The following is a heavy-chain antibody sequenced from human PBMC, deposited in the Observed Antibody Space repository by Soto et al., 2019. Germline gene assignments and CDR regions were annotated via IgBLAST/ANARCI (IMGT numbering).Heavy chain of an antibody. J-gene: IGHJ4*02. D-gene: IGHD4-17*01. CDR2: IYYSGST. CDR3: AMDYGDYSYFDY. V-gene: IGHV4-59*01. Sequence: SETLSLTCTVSGGSISSYYWSWIRQPPGKGLEWIGYIYYSGSTNYNPSLKSRVTISVDTSKNQFSLKLSSVTAADTAVYYCAMDYGDYSYFDYWGQGTLVTVSS. CDR1: GGSISSYY.